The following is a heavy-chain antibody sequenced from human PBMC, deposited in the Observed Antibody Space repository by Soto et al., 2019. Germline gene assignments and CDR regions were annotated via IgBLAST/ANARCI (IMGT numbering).Heavy chain of an antibody. CDR2: ISGSGGST. CDR1: GFTFSSYA. CDR3: AKVRVGCSSTSCYVFDY. V-gene: IGHV3-23*01. Sequence: EVQLLESGGGLVQPGGSLRLSCAASGFTFSSYAMSWVRQAPGKGLEWVSAISGSGGSTYYADSVKGRFTISRDNSKNTLHLQMNSLRAENTAVYYCAKVRVGCSSTSCYVFDYWGQGTLVTVSS. J-gene: IGHJ4*02. D-gene: IGHD2-2*01.